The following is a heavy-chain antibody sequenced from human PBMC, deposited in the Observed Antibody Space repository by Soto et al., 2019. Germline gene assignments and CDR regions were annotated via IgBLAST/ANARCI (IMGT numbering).Heavy chain of an antibody. CDR1: GGSSSSGDYY. Sequence: QVQLQESGPGLVKPSQTLSLTCTVSGGSSSSGDYYWSWIRQPPGKGLEWIGYIYYSGSTYYNPSLKSRVTISVDTSKNQFSLKLSSVTAADTAVYYCARDLDTAMGDWYGMDVWGQGTTVTVSS. J-gene: IGHJ6*02. V-gene: IGHV4-30-4*01. D-gene: IGHD5-18*01. CDR2: IYYSGST. CDR3: ARDLDTAMGDWYGMDV.